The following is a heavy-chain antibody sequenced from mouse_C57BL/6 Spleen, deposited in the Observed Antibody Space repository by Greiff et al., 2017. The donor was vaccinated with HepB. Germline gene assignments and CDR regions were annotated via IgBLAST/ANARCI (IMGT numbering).Heavy chain of an antibody. CDR2: IYPSDSET. J-gene: IGHJ2*01. D-gene: IGHD4-1*01. V-gene: IGHV1-61*01. CDR3: ARRAGTPFDY. Sequence: VQLQQPGAELVRPGSSVKLSCKASGYTFTSYWMDWVKQRPGQGLEWIGNIYPSDSETHYNQKFKDKATLTVDKSSSTAYMQLSSLTSEDSAVYYCARRAGTPFDYWGQGTTLTVSS. CDR1: GYTFTSYW.